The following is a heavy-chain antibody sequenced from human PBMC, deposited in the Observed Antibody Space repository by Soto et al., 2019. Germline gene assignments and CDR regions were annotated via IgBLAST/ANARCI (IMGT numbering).Heavy chain of an antibody. D-gene: IGHD2-2*01. V-gene: IGHV1-46*01. CDR2: INPSGGST. CDR1: GYTFTSYY. CDR3: ARARDIVVVPAAIQSGYFDL. Sequence: QVQLVQSGAEVKKPGASVKVSCKASGYTFTSYYMHWVRQAPGQGLEWMGIINPSGGSTSYAQKFQGRVTMPRDTSTSTVYMELSSLRSEDTAVYYCARARDIVVVPAAIQSGYFDLWGRGTLVTVSS. J-gene: IGHJ2*01.